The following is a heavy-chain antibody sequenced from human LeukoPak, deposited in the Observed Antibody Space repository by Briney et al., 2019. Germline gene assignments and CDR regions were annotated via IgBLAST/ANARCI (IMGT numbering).Heavy chain of an antibody. Sequence: SETLSLTCTVSGGSISSSSYYWGWIRQPPGKGLEWIGSVYYSGSTYYNPSLKSRVTISVDTSKNQFSLKLSSVTAADTAVYYCARSTYYDFWSGYSGPYYYYYMDVWGKGTTVTVSS. CDR2: VYYSGST. CDR3: ARSTYYDFWSGYSGPYYYYYMDV. J-gene: IGHJ6*03. D-gene: IGHD3-3*01. V-gene: IGHV4-39*01. CDR1: GGSISSSSYY.